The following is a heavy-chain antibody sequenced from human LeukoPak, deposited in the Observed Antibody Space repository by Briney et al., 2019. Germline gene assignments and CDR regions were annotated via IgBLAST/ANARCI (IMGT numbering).Heavy chain of an antibody. CDR3: ARVVIVSVPRGYCSGGSCSPLFDY. D-gene: IGHD2-15*01. J-gene: IGHJ4*02. CDR1: GGSISSYY. Sequence: PSETLPLTCTVSGGSISSYYWSWIRQPPGKGLEWIGYIYYSGSTNYNPSLKSRVTISVDTSKNQFSLKLSSVTAADTAVYYCARVVIVSVPRGYCSGGSCSPLFDYWGQGTLVTVSS. CDR2: IYYSGST. V-gene: IGHV4-59*01.